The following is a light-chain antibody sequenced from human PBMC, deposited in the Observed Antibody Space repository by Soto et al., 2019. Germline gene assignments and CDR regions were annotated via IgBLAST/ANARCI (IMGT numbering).Light chain of an antibody. CDR2: DAS. Sequence: EIVLTQSPATLSLSPGERATLSCRASQSVNSHLTWYQQKPGQAPRLLIFDASNRATGSPARFSGSGSETDFTLTISSLEPEDFAVYFCQQRTNWRLTFGGGTKVEIK. J-gene: IGKJ4*01. CDR3: QQRTNWRLT. CDR1: QSVNSH. V-gene: IGKV3-11*01.